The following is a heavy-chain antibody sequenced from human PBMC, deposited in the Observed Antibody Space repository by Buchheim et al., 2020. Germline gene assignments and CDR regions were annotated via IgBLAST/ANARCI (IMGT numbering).Heavy chain of an antibody. Sequence: EVQLLESGGGLVQPGGSLRLSCVASGFIFSNCAMTWVRQAPGKGLEWVSSISGGGSTYYADSVKGRFTISRDNSRNTLYLQTNSLRVEDTAVYYCAKDPSSTDFNPGDYWGQGAL. V-gene: IGHV3-23*01. D-gene: IGHD2-2*01. J-gene: IGHJ4*02. CDR3: AKDPSSTDFNPGDY. CDR2: ISGGGST. CDR1: GFIFSNCA.